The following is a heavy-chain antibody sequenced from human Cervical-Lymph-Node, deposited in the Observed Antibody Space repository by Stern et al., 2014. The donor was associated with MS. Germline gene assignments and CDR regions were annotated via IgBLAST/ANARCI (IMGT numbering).Heavy chain of an antibody. CDR2: ISTTGSTI. J-gene: IGHJ5*02. CDR1: GFTFSAFY. V-gene: IGHV3-11*01. D-gene: IGHD3-10*01. Sequence: VQLLESGGGLVKTGGSLRLSCAASGFTFSAFYMTWMRQAPGKGLEWVSYISTTGSTIYDADSVKGRFTISRDNAKNLLYLQMNSLRAEDTAVYYCARSGAGNWFDHWGQGTLVTVSS. CDR3: ARSGAGNWFDH.